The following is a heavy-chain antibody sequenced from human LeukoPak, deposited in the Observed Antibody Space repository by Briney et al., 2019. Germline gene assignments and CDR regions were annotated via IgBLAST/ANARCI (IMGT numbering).Heavy chain of an antibody. Sequence: GGSLRLPCTASGFTLTGYWMHWVRQGPGKGLVWVSRINSDGSNTHYVDFVKGRFTISRDNAKDTLYLQMNSLRADDTAVYYCARGRLSGYALDAFGIWGQGTMVSVSS. CDR2: INSDGSNT. V-gene: IGHV3-74*01. D-gene: IGHD5-12*01. J-gene: IGHJ3*02. CDR1: GFTLTGYW. CDR3: ARGRLSGYALDAFGI.